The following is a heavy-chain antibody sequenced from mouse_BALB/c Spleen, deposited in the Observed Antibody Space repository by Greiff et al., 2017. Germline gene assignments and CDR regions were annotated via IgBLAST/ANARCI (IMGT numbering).Heavy chain of an antibody. D-gene: IGHD2-2*01. CDR3: ARDGYDGAMDY. Sequence: QVQLQQSGAELVKPGASVKLSCKASGYTFTSYYMYWVKQRPGQGLEWIGEINPSNGGTNFNEKFKSKATLTVDKSSSTAYMQLSSLTSEDSAVYYCARDGYDGAMDYWGQGTSVTVSS. CDR1: GYTFTSYY. CDR2: INPSNGGT. J-gene: IGHJ4*01. V-gene: IGHV1S81*02.